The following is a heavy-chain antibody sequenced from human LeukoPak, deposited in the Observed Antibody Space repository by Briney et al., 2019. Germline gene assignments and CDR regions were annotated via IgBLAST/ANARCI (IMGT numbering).Heavy chain of an antibody. Sequence: ASVKVSCKASGYTFTSYGISWVRQAPGQGLEWMGWISPYNGNTNYAQKLQGRVTMTTDTSTSTAYIELRSLRSDDTAVYYCARDLGATVTTEWFFGMDVWGQGTTVTVSS. J-gene: IGHJ6*02. CDR2: ISPYNGNT. D-gene: IGHD4-17*01. V-gene: IGHV1-18*01. CDR3: ARDLGATVTTEWFFGMDV. CDR1: GYTFTSYG.